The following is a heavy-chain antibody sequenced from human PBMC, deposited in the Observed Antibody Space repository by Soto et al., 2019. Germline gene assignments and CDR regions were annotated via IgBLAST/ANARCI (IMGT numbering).Heavy chain of an antibody. CDR2: ISYDGSNK. Sequence: GGSLRLSCAASGFTFSSYGMHWVRQAPGKGLEWVAVISYDGSNKYYADSVKGRFTISRDNSKNTLYLQMNSLRAEDTAVYYCAKDLKATAWSGDAFDIRRKGTMVTVSS. D-gene: IGHD3-3*01. J-gene: IGHJ3*02. V-gene: IGHV3-30*18. CDR1: GFTFSSYG. CDR3: AKDLKATAWSGDAFDI.